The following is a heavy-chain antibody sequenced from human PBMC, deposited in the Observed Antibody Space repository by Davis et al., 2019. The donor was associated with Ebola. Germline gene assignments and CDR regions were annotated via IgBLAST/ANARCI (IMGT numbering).Heavy chain of an antibody. CDR3: ASITMVRGVQ. J-gene: IGHJ4*02. Sequence: HTGGSLRLSCAASGFSFSSYWMHWVRHAPGKGLVWVSRIKTDGSMTGYGASVQGRFTISRDNAKNTLYLQMNDLRAEDTAVYYCASITMVRGVQWGQGTLVTVSS. CDR1: GFSFSSYW. V-gene: IGHV3-74*01. CDR2: IKTDGSMT. D-gene: IGHD3-10*01.